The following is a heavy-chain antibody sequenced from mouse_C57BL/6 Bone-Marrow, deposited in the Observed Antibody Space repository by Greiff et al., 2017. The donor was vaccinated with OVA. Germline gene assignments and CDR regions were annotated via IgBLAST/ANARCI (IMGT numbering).Heavy chain of an antibody. J-gene: IGHJ4*01. CDR1: GYTFTDYY. CDR2: INPNNGGT. D-gene: IGHD1-1*01. Sequence: EVQLQQSGPELVKPGASVKISCKASGYTFTDYYMNWVKQSHGKSLEWIGDINPNNGGTSYNQKFKGKATLTVDKSSSTAYMELRSLTSEDSAVYYCASPYYGSKKDYYAMDYWGQGTSVTVSS. CDR3: ASPYYGSKKDYYAMDY. V-gene: IGHV1-26*01.